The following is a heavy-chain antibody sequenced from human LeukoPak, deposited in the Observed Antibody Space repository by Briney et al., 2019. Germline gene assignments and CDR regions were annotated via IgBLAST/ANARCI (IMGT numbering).Heavy chain of an antibody. CDR2: ITTFNDRT. J-gene: IGHJ4*02. Sequence: ASVKVSCKASGYIFTSYGISWVRQAPGQGLEWMGWITTFNDRTVLAEKFRGRVTLNTDTTTAYLTLRKLRSDDTAVYYCARSGSSSWSSLLDYWGQGSLVIVSS. CDR3: ARSGSSSWSSLLDY. D-gene: IGHD6-13*01. CDR1: GYIFTSYG. V-gene: IGHV1-18*04.